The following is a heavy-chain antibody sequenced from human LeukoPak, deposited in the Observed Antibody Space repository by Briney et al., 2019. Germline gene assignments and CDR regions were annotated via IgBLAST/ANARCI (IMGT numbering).Heavy chain of an antibody. CDR3: ARDMDFYMDV. D-gene: IGHD3/OR15-3a*01. CDR2: VYYSGST. J-gene: IGHJ6*03. Sequence: SETLSLTCTVSGDSIPGDYWTWIRQPPGKGLQWIGYVYYSGSTNYSPSLKSRATISVDTSKNQFSLNLRSVTAADTAVYYCARDMDFYMDVWGKGSTVTVSS. V-gene: IGHV4-59*12. CDR1: GDSIPGDY.